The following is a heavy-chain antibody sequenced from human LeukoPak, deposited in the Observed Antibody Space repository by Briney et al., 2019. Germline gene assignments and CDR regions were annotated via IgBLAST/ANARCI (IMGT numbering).Heavy chain of an antibody. D-gene: IGHD2-2*01. CDR3: ARVGDIVVVPAEARFDY. V-gene: IGHV1-18*01. CDR1: GYTFTIYG. Sequence: ASVKVSCKASGYTFTIYGISWVRQAPGQGLEWMGWISAYNGNTNYAQKLQGRVTMTTDTSTSTAYMELRSLRSDDTAVYYCARVGDIVVVPAEARFDYWGQGTLVTVSS. J-gene: IGHJ4*02. CDR2: ISAYNGNT.